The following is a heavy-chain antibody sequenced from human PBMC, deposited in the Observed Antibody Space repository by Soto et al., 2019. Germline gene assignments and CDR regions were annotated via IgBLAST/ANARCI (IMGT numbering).Heavy chain of an antibody. CDR1: GGSISSGGYY. J-gene: IGHJ6*02. D-gene: IGHD2-21*02. CDR3: ARVCGGDCHYGMDV. CDR2: IYYSGST. V-gene: IGHV4-31*03. Sequence: LTCTVSGGSISSGGYYWTWIRQHPGKGLEWIGYIYYSGSTYYNPSLKSRVTISVDTSKNQFSLKLSSVTAADTAVYYCARVCGGDCHYGMDVWGQGTTVT.